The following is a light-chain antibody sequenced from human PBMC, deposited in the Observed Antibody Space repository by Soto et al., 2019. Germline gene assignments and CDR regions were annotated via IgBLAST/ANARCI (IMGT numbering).Light chain of an antibody. CDR3: AAWDDSLNGLV. CDR1: TSNIGGNI. J-gene: IGLJ3*02. Sequence: QSVLTQPPSASGTPGQRVTISCSGSTSNIGGNIVNWYQQLPGTAPKLLIYTNNLRPSGVPDRFSGSKSGTSASLAISGLQSVDEAEYFCAAWDDSLNGLVFGGGTKVTVL. CDR2: TNN. V-gene: IGLV1-44*01.